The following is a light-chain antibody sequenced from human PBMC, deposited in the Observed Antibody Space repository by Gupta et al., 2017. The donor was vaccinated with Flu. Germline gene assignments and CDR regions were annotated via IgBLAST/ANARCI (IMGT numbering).Light chain of an antibody. V-gene: IGKV3-15*01. CDR2: GAP. J-gene: IGKJ3*01. CDR1: QSILSN. Sequence: EIVMTQSPATLSVSPGERATLSCRASQSILSNLAWYQQKPGQAPRLLIYGAPTRATGVPARFSDSGSGTDFTLTITSLQSEDFAVYYCQQYNDWPPFTFGPGTKVAI. CDR3: QQYNDWPPFT.